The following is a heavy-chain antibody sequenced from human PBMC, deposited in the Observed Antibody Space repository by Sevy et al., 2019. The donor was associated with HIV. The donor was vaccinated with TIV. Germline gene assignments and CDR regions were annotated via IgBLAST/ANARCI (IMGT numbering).Heavy chain of an antibody. Sequence: SETLSLTCSVSGGSISSYFWTWVRQSPGKGLEWIGNIYFTGNTDYSPALKSRVILSLDTSKSQFSLTLKSVTAADTAIYFCARDSTTRPRVLDYWGQGTLVIVSS. J-gene: IGHJ4*02. D-gene: IGHD1-1*01. CDR2: IYFTGNT. V-gene: IGHV4-59*01. CDR1: GGSISSYF. CDR3: ARDSTTRPRVLDY.